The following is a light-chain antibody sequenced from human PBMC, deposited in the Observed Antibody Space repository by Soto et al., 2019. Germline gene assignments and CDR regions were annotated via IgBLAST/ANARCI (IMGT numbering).Light chain of an antibody. CDR3: QQFGGSPRT. Sequence: EIVLAQSPATLSLSPGERATLSCRASQSVSIYLAWYQQKPGQAPRLLIYRVFNRATGIPDRFSGSGSGTDFTLTISRLEPEDFAVYYCQQFGGSPRTFGRGTKVDIK. CDR1: QSVSIY. CDR2: RVF. V-gene: IGKV3-20*01. J-gene: IGKJ1*01.